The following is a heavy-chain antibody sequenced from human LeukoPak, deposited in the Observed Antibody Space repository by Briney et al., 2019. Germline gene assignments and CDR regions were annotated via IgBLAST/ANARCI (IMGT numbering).Heavy chain of an antibody. CDR3: ARDGIVVVPAAIEHYYYYGMDV. D-gene: IGHD2-2*02. J-gene: IGHJ6*02. Sequence: SETLSLTCTVSGGSISSYYWSWIRQPPGKGLEWIGYIYYSGSTNYNPSLKSRVTISVDTSKNQFSLKLSSVTAADTAVYYCARDGIVVVPAAIEHYYYYGMDVWGQGTTVTVSS. V-gene: IGHV4-59*01. CDR2: IYYSGST. CDR1: GGSISSYY.